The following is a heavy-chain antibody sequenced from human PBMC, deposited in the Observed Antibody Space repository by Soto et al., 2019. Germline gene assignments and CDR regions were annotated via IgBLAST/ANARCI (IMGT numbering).Heavy chain of an antibody. CDR2: ISSSGGST. D-gene: IGHD1-7*01. J-gene: IGHJ4*02. Sequence: EVQLLESGGGLVQPGGSLRVSCAASGFTFSSYAMSWVRQAPGKGLEWVSAISSSGGSTNYAASVKGRFTISRDNSKNTLYLQMNSLRGEDTAVYYCARRPTTHYFDYWGQGTLVTVSS. V-gene: IGHV3-23*01. CDR1: GFTFSSYA. CDR3: ARRPTTHYFDY.